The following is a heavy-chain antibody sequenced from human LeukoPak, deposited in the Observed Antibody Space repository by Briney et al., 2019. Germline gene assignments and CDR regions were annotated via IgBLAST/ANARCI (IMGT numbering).Heavy chain of an antibody. CDR1: GGSISSYY. CDR2: IYTSGST. Sequence: SETLSLTCTVSGGSISSYYWSWIRQPPGKGLEWIGYIYTSGSTNYNPSLKSRVTISVDTSKNQFSLKLSSVTAADTAVYYCARLEFCYDSSGYYPNAYYFDYWGQGTLVTVSS. J-gene: IGHJ4*02. V-gene: IGHV4-4*09. D-gene: IGHD3-22*01. CDR3: ARLEFCYDSSGYYPNAYYFDY.